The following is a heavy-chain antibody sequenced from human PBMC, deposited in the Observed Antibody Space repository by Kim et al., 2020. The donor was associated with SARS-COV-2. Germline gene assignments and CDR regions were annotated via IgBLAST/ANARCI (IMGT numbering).Heavy chain of an antibody. CDR3: MKGGWGWIWDH. J-gene: IGHJ4*02. V-gene: IGHV3-23*01. D-gene: IGHD2-2*03. Sequence: GGSLRLSCTTSGFTFTGYAMSWVRQAPGKGLEWVSSIDGSVGKTYYVDSVKGRFTISRDNSKNTMYLQMNRLRADDTAVYYCMKGGWGWIWDHWGQGTRVTVSS. CDR1: GFTFTGYA. CDR2: IDGSVGKT.